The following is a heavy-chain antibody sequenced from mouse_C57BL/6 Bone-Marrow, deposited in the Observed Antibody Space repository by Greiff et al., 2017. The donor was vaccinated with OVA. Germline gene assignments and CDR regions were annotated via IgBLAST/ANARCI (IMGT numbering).Heavy chain of an antibody. Sequence: QVTLKVCGPGILQSSQTLSLTCSFSGFSLSTSGMGVSWLRQPSGKGLEWLAHIYWDDDKRYNPSLKSRLTISKDTSRNQVFLKITSVDTADTATYYCARRVYYGSSYEDYWGQGTTLTVSS. CDR3: ARRVYYGSSYEDY. CDR1: GFSLSTSGMG. D-gene: IGHD1-1*01. CDR2: IYWDDDK. J-gene: IGHJ2*01. V-gene: IGHV8-12*01.